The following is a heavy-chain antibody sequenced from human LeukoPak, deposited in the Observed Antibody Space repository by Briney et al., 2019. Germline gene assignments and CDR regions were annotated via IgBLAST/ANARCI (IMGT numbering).Heavy chain of an antibody. J-gene: IGHJ4*02. Sequence: EASVKVSCKASGGTFSSYAISWVRQAPGQGLEWMGGIIPIFGTANYAQKFQGRVTITADESTSTAYMELSSLRSEDTAVYYCARYGGYQYYFDYWGQGTLVTVSS. CDR1: GGTFSSYA. CDR3: ARYGGYQYYFDY. D-gene: IGHD5-12*01. V-gene: IGHV1-69*13. CDR2: IIPIFGTA.